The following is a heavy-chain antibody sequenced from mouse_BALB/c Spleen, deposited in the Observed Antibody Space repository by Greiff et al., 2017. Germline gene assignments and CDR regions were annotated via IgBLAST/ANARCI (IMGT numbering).Heavy chain of an antibody. CDR2: ISDGGSYT. J-gene: IGHJ4*01. Sequence: EVQRVESGGGLVKPGGSLKLSCAASGFTFSDYYMYWVRQTPEKRLEWVATISDGGSYTYYPDSVKGRFTISRDNAKNNLYLQMSSLKSEDTAMYYCARDRTTATLYAMDYWGQGTSVTVSS. V-gene: IGHV5-4*02. CDR3: ARDRTTATLYAMDY. D-gene: IGHD1-2*01. CDR1: GFTFSDYY.